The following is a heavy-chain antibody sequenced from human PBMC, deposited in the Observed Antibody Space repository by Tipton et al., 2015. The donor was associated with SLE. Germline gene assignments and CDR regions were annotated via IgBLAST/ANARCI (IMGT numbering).Heavy chain of an antibody. CDR1: GVSIRRHY. J-gene: IGHJ5*01. CDR3: AGLHLKSYYEFDS. CDR2: TYNNDRT. V-gene: IGHV4-59*11. D-gene: IGHD1-26*01. Sequence: TLSLTCTVSGVSIRRHYWSWIRLSPGKGLEWIVYTYNNDRTKYNPSLESRVTVSVDTSKNLLSLKLSSVTAADTAVDFCAGLHLKSYYEFDSWGQRTLVTVSP.